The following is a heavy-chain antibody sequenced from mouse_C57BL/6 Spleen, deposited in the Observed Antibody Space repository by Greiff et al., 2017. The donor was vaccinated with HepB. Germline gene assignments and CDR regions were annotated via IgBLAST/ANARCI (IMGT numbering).Heavy chain of an antibody. CDR3: TRERDYGYDGKPFDY. D-gene: IGHD2-2*01. Sequence: VQLQQSGAELVRPGASVTLSCKASGYTFTDYEMHWVKQTPVHGLEWIGAIDPETGGTAYNQKFKGKAILTADKSSSTAYMELRSLTSEDSAVYYCTRERDYGYDGKPFDYWGQGTTLTVSS. V-gene: IGHV1-15*01. CDR2: IDPETGGT. CDR1: GYTFTDYE. J-gene: IGHJ2*01.